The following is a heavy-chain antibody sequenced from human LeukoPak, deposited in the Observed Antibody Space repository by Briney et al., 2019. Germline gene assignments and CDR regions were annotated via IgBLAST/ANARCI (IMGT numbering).Heavy chain of an antibody. CDR1: GYTFTSYG. Sequence: ASVKVSCKASGYTFTSYGISWVRQAPGQGLEWMGWISAYNGNTNYAHSLQGRVTVTADTSTSTAYMELRSLRSEDTAVYYCAEGNGYSYWYPQGAFDIWGQGTMVTVSS. CDR2: ISAYNGNT. CDR3: AEGNGYSYWYPQGAFDI. V-gene: IGHV1-18*01. J-gene: IGHJ3*02. D-gene: IGHD5-18*01.